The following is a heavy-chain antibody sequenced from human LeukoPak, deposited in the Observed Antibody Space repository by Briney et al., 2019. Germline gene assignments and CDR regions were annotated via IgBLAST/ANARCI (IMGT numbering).Heavy chain of an antibody. V-gene: IGHV4-59*01. CDR1: GGSISSYY. CDR2: IYYTGST. J-gene: IGHJ4*02. D-gene: IGHD5-24*01. CDR3: ARDHHGFSY. Sequence: SETLSLTCTVSGGSISSYYWSWIRQPPGRGLEWIGYIYYTGSTTYNPSLKSRVTMSVDMSRNQVSLKLTSGTAADTAVYFCARDHHGFSYWGQGTLVTVAS.